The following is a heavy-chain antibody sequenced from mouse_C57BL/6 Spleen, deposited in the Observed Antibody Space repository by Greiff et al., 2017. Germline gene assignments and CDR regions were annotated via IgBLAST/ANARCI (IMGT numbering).Heavy chain of an antibody. Sequence: QVQLQQSGAELVRPGTSVKVSCKASGYAFTNYLIEWVKQRLGQGLEWIGVINPGSGGTNYNEKFKGKATLTADKSSSTAYMQLSSLTSEDSAVYFCAREGDSSGCFAYWGQGTLVTVSA. CDR1: GYAFTNYL. CDR3: AREGDSSGCFAY. V-gene: IGHV1-54*01. D-gene: IGHD3-2*02. J-gene: IGHJ3*01. CDR2: INPGSGGT.